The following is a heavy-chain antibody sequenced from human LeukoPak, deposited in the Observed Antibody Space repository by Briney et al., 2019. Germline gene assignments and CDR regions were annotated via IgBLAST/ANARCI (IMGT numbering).Heavy chain of an antibody. CDR3: VKDHSSGLLG. CDR1: GFTFSSYG. J-gene: IGHJ4*02. Sequence: GGSLRLSCAASGFTFSSYGVHWVRQAPGKGLEWVAFVRYDGGSIYYVDSVKGRFIISRDNSKDTLYLQMNSLRIEDTAVYHCVKDHSSGLLGWGQGTLVTVSS. D-gene: IGHD6-25*01. CDR2: VRYDGGSI. V-gene: IGHV3-30*02.